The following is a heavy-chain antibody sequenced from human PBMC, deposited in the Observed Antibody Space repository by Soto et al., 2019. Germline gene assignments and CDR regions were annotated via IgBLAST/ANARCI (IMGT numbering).Heavy chain of an antibody. CDR3: AGDVLRLTLVLELGY. J-gene: IGHJ4*02. V-gene: IGHV1-18*01. Sequence: ASVKVSCKASGYTFTSYGISWVRQAPGQGLEWMGWISAYTGNTNYAQKLQGGVTMTTDTSTSTAYMELRSLRSDDTAVYYCAGDVLRLTLVLELGYWGQVTLFTVSS. CDR1: GYTFTSYG. CDR2: ISAYTGNT. D-gene: IGHD3-16*01.